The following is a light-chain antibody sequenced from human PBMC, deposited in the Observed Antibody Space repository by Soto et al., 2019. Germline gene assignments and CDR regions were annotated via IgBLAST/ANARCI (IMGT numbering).Light chain of an antibody. V-gene: IGLV2-14*01. CDR2: DVR. CDR3: SSYTSSSTVI. J-gene: IGLJ2*01. CDR1: SSDIGGYNY. Sequence: QSALTQPASMSGSPGQSITISCTGTSSDIGGYNYISWYQQLPGKAPKFIIYDVRNRPSEVSNRFSGSRSGNTASLTISGLQAEDEADYYCSSYTSSSTVIFGGGTQLTVL.